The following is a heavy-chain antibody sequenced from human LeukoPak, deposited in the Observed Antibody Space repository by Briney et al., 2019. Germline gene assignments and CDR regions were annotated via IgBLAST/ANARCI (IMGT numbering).Heavy chain of an antibody. J-gene: IGHJ3*02. Sequence: SETLSLTCTVSGGSISSYYWSWIRQPPGKGLEWIGYIYYSGSTNYNPSLKSRVTISVDTSKNQFSLKLTSVSAADTAVYYCARDRRYSTSPYDAFDIWGQGTMVTVSS. CDR3: ARDRRYSTSPYDAFDI. D-gene: IGHD2-8*01. CDR1: GGSISSYY. V-gene: IGHV4-59*01. CDR2: IYYSGST.